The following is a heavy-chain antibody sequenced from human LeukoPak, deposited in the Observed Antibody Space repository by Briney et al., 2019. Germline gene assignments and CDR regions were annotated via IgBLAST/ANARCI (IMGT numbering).Heavy chain of an antibody. D-gene: IGHD3-3*01. CDR2: IYSGGST. CDR1: GFTVSSNY. Sequence: GGSLRLSCAASGFTVSSNYMSWVRQAPGKGLEWVSVIYSGGSTYYADSVKGRFTISRDNSKKTLYLQMNSLRAEDTAVYYCARVRFWSDFDYWGQGTLVTVSS. J-gene: IGHJ4*02. V-gene: IGHV3-66*01. CDR3: ARVRFWSDFDY.